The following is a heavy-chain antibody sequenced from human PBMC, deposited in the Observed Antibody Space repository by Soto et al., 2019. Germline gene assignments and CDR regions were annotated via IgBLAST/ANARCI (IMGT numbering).Heavy chain of an antibody. J-gene: IGHJ6*02. CDR1: GFIVSSNY. V-gene: IGHV3-53*01. CDR3: ARDQSISWSVNYYRMVV. CDR2: IYSGGST. D-gene: IGHD6-13*01. Sequence: GGSLRLSCAASGFIVSSNYMSWVRQAPGKGLEWVAVIYSGGSTYYADSVKGRFTISRDNSKNTLYLQMNTLRAEDTAVYYCARDQSISWSVNYYRMVVWGQGTTFTVSS.